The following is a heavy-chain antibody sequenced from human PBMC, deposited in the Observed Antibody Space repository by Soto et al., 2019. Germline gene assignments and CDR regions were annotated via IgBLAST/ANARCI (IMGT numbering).Heavy chain of an antibody. CDR2: ISAYNGNT. J-gene: IGHJ3*02. V-gene: IGHV1-18*01. CDR3: AGAAYGSGTTGAFDI. CDR1: GYTFTSYG. Sequence: QVQLVQSGAEVKKPGASVKVSCKASGYTFTSYGISWVRQAPGQGLEWMGWISAYNGNTNYAQKLQGRVTMTKDTSTSTAYRELRSLRSDDTAVDYCAGAAYGSGTTGAFDIGGQGTMVTVSS. D-gene: IGHD3-10*01.